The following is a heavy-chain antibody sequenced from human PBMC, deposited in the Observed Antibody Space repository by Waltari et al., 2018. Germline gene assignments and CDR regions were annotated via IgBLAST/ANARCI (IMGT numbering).Heavy chain of an antibody. Sequence: EVQLVESGGGLVQPGGSLRLSCAASGFTFSSYWMHWVRQAPGKGLVWVSRISSAGSTTTYADSVKGRFTISRDNAKNTLYLQMNSLRAEDTAVYYCARVAVTTPWYFDLWGRGTLVTVSS. CDR1: GFTFSSYW. CDR3: ARVAVTTPWYFDL. CDR2: ISSAGSTT. J-gene: IGHJ2*01. D-gene: IGHD2-21*02. V-gene: IGHV3-74*01.